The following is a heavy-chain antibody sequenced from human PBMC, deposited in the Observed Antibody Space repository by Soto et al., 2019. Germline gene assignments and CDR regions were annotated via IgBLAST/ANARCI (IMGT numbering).Heavy chain of an antibody. CDR3: AKDQNGGIAAAGHFDY. CDR2: ISGSGGST. CDR1: GFTFSSYA. D-gene: IGHD6-13*01. Sequence: GGSLRLSCAASGFTFSSYAMSWVRQAPGKGLEWVSAISGSGGSTYYADYVKGRFTISRDNSKNTLYLQMNSLRTEDTAFYYCAKDQNGGIAAAGHFDYWGQGTLVTVSS. V-gene: IGHV3-23*01. J-gene: IGHJ4*02.